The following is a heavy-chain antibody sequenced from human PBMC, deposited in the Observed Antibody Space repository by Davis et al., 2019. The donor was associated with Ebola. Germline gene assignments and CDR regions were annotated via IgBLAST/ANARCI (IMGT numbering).Heavy chain of an antibody. V-gene: IGHV3-30*03. CDR1: GFTFSSYG. J-gene: IGHJ4*02. Sequence: GESLKISCAASGFTFSSYGMHWVRQAPGKGLEWVAVISYDGSNKYYADSVKGRFTISRDNSKNTLYLQMNSLRAEDTAVYYCARLYSSSPTDYWGQGTLVTVSS. CDR2: ISYDGSNK. D-gene: IGHD6-6*01. CDR3: ARLYSSSPTDY.